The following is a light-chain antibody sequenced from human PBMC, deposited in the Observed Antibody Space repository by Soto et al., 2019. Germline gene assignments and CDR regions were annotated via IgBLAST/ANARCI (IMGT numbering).Light chain of an antibody. CDR1: QSVSSSY. V-gene: IGKV3-20*01. CDR2: GAS. J-gene: IGKJ2*01. CDR3: QQYSSSLPNT. Sequence: EIVLTQSPGTLSLSPGESATLSCRASQSVSSSYLAWYQQKPGQAPRLLIYGASSRATGIPDRFSGSGSGTDFTITISRLEPEDFAVYYCQQYSSSLPNTFGQGTKLEIK.